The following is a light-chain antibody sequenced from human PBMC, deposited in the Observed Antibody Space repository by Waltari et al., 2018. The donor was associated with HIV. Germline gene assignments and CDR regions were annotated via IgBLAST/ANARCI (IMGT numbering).Light chain of an antibody. Sequence: EIVLTQSPVPLSFFPGERATLSCSASQSFTTYLAWYQQKPGQAPSLLVYDASSRATGIPARFRGSGSGTDFTLTITSLEPDDFAVYYCQQRSNWPPGFTFGQGTKLEIK. CDR2: DAS. CDR1: QSFTTY. J-gene: IGKJ2*01. CDR3: QQRSNWPPGFT. V-gene: IGKV3-11*01.